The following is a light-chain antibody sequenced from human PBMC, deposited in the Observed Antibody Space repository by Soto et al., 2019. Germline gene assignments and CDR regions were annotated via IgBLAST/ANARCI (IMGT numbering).Light chain of an antibody. CDR1: QSISSY. CDR3: QQSYSTPT. CDR2: AAS. Sequence: DIQMTQSPSSLSASVGDRVTITCRASQSISSYLNWYQQKPGKAPKLLIYAASSLQSGVPSRFSGSGSGTDFTLTISSLQPEDFATYDCQQSYSTPTFGQGTKVDNK. J-gene: IGKJ1*01. V-gene: IGKV1-39*01.